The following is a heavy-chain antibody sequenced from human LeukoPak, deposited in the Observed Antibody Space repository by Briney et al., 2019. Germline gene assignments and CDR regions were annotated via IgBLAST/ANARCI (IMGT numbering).Heavy chain of an antibody. J-gene: IGHJ3*02. V-gene: IGHV4-59*08. CDR1: GGSISSYY. D-gene: IGHD4-23*01. Sequence: SETLSLTCTVSGGSISSYYWSWIRQPPGKGLEWIGYIYYSGSTNYNPSLKSRVTISVDTSKNQFSLKLSSVTAADTAVYYCARPRYGGNSGAFDIWGQGTMVTVSS. CDR2: IYYSGST. CDR3: ARPRYGGNSGAFDI.